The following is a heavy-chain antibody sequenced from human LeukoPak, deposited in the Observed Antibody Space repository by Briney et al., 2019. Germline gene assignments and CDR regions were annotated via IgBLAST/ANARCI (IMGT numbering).Heavy chain of an antibody. CDR1: GYSFTNFW. CDR2: IYPGDSDT. CDR3: ARAPTSISNPYYFDY. Sequence: GESLKISCKASGYSFTNFWIGWVRPMPGKGLEWMGIIYPGDSDTRYSPSFQGQVTISADRSITTADLQWSSLKASDSAMYYCARAPTSISNPYYFDYWGQGTLVTVSS. D-gene: IGHD6-6*01. J-gene: IGHJ4*02. V-gene: IGHV5-51*01.